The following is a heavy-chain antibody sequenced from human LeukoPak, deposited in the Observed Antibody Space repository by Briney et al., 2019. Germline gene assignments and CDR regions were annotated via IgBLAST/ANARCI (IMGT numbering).Heavy chain of an antibody. CDR2: IRYDGSNK. Sequence: GGSLRLSCAASGFTFSSYGMHWVRQAPGKGLEWVAFIRYDGSNKYYADSVKGRFTISRDNSKNTLYLQMNSLRAEDTAVYYCARCMGLYGSGIFQHWGQGTLVTVSS. CDR3: ARCMGLYGSGIFQH. CDR1: GFTFSSYG. V-gene: IGHV3-30*02. J-gene: IGHJ1*01. D-gene: IGHD3-10*01.